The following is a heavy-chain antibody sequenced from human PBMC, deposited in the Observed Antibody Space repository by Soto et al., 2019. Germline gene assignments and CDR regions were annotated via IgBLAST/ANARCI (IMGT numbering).Heavy chain of an antibody. CDR3: ARELHYYGSGLLDS. V-gene: IGHV4-38-2*02. CDR1: DYSISSGYY. J-gene: IGHJ4*02. D-gene: IGHD3-10*01. Sequence: PSETLSLTCIASDYSISSGYYWGWVRQSPGRGLEWIGSMFHSGSSYSNPSLKSRVTISVDTSKNQFSLKLTSVTAADTAVYYCARELHYYGSGLLDSWGQGTLVTVSS. CDR2: MFHSGSS.